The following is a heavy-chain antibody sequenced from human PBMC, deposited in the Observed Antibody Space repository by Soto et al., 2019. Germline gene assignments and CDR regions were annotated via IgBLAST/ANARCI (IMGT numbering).Heavy chain of an antibody. D-gene: IGHD4-4*01. Sequence: EVQLLVSGGGSVQPGGSLRLSCAASGFSFSNYAMSWVRQAPGTGLEWVSAIDSGGVSTYYAASVKGRFSISRDNSMNTLYLQMNSLRAEDTAIYYCTKEHSNYPDNWFDPWGQGTLVTVSS. CDR3: TKEHSNYPDNWFDP. CDR1: GFSFSNYA. CDR2: IDSGGVST. V-gene: IGHV3-23*01. J-gene: IGHJ5*02.